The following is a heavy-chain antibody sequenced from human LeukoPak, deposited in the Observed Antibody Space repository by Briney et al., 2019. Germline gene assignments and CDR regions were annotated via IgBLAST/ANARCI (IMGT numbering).Heavy chain of an antibody. D-gene: IGHD6-19*01. CDR1: GDSVSGDSAT. V-gene: IGHV6-1*01. J-gene: IGHJ4*02. CDR2: TYYRSKWYS. CDR3: ARGPQWLNY. Sequence: SQTLSLTCAISGDSVSGDSATWNWIRQSPSRGLEWLGRTYYRSKWYSAYAVSVKSRISINSDTSKNQFSLQLNSVTPEDTAIYYCARGPQWLNYWGQGTLVTVSS.